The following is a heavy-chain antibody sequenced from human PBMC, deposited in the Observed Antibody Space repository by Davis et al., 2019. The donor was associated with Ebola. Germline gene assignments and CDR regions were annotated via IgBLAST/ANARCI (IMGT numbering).Heavy chain of an antibody. Sequence: ASVKVSCKASGYTFTSYDINWVRQATGQGLEWMGWMNPNSGNTGYAQKFQGRVTMTTDTSTSTAYMELRSLRSDDTAVYYCARVNYGGNSAYYYYYGMDVWGQGTTVTVSS. D-gene: IGHD4-23*01. CDR2: MNPNSGNT. CDR1: GYTFTSYD. CDR3: ARVNYGGNSAYYYYYGMDV. V-gene: IGHV1-8*01. J-gene: IGHJ6*02.